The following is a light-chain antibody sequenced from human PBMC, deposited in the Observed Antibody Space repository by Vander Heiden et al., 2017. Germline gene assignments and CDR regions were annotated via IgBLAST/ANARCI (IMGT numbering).Light chain of an antibody. J-gene: IGLJ2*01. CDR2: DVS. V-gene: IGLV2-14*01. Sequence: QSSLTQPSSVSRSPGQSIPISCTGTSSDIGDYNYVSWYQQHPGKAPKLIIFDVSYRPSGISSRFSGSKSGNTASLTISGLQAEDEADYYCNSYTTTSTPVVFGGGTTLTVL. CDR1: SSDIGDYNY. CDR3: NSYTTTSTPVV.